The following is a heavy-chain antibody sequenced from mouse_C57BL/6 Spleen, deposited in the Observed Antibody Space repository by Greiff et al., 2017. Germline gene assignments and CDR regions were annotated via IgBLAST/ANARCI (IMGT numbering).Heavy chain of an antibody. CDR3: ARRGIYYGNYEDY. V-gene: IGHV3-6*01. Sequence: VQLQQSGPGLVKPSQSLSLTCSVTGYSITSGYYWNWIRQFPGNKLEWMGYISYDGSNNYNPSLKNRIFITRDTSKNQFFLKLNYVTTEDTATYYCARRGIYYGNYEDYWGQGTTLTVSS. J-gene: IGHJ2*01. CDR1: GYSITSGYY. D-gene: IGHD2-1*01. CDR2: ISYDGSN.